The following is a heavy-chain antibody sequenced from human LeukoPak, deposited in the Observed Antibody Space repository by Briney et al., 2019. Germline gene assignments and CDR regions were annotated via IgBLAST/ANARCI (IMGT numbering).Heavy chain of an antibody. J-gene: IGHJ4*02. CDR3: ARGPPPDFDY. CDR1: GGSITSSSYY. V-gene: IGHV4-61*02. Sequence: SETLSLTCSVSGGSITSSSYYWSWIRQPAGKGLEWIGRIHPSGSTNYNPSLKSRVTLSVDTSKNQFSLKLSSVTAADTAVYYCARGPPPDFDYWGRGTLVTVSS. CDR2: IHPSGST.